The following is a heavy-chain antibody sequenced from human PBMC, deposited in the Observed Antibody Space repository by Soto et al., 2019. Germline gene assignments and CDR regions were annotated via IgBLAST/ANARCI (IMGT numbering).Heavy chain of an antibody. CDR1: GGSISSYY. CDR2: IYSSGST. CDR3: GRHPNRGGYHYYMDV. D-gene: IGHD3-16*02. Sequence: PSETLSLTCTASGGSISSYYWSWIRQPPGKGLEWIGYIYSSGSTYYNPSLKSRVTISVDTSKSQFSLKLSSVTAADTAVYYCGRHPNRGGYHYYMDVWGKGTTVTVSS. V-gene: IGHV4-59*08. J-gene: IGHJ6*03.